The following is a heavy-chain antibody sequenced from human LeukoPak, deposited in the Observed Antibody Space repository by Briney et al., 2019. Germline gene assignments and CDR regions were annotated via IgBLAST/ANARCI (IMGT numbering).Heavy chain of an antibody. D-gene: IGHD2-2*01. J-gene: IGHJ6*02. CDR1: GFTFSSYA. CDR3: ARDYGSTSCYDGLCYYYYGMDV. Sequence: PGGSLRLSCAASGFTFSSYAMRWVRQAPGKGLEWVTIISYDGSNKYYADSVKGRFTISRDNSKNTLYLQMNSLRAEDTAVYYCARDYGSTSCYDGLCYYYYGMDVWGQGTTVTVSS. V-gene: IGHV3-30-3*01. CDR2: ISYDGSNK.